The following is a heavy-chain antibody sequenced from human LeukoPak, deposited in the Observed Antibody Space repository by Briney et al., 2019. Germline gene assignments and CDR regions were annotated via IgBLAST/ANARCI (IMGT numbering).Heavy chain of an antibody. D-gene: IGHD2-2*01. Sequence: GGSLRLSCAASGFTFSSYGMHWVRQAPGKGLEWVAVISYDGSNKYYADSVKGRFTISRDNSKNTLYLQMNSLRAEDTAVYYCARERTYCSSTSCSTHYYYGMDVWGQGTTVTVSS. CDR2: ISYDGSNK. CDR1: GFTFSSYG. CDR3: ARERTYCSSTSCSTHYYYGMDV. V-gene: IGHV3-30*03. J-gene: IGHJ6*02.